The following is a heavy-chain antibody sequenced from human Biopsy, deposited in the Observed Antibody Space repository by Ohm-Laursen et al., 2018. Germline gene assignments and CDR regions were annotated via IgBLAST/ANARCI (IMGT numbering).Heavy chain of an antibody. CDR2: IYSGGNT. D-gene: IGHD6-19*01. CDR1: GDSLTSGPEN. CDR3: ARGRRTSGWPYFDN. J-gene: IGHJ4*02. Sequence: SETLSLTCIVSGDSLTSGPENWSWIRQSPGQGLEYIGFIYSGGNTNYSPSLKNQVTMSVDTSKNQFYLKLYSVTAADTAVYYCARGRRTSGWPYFDNWGQGALVIVSP. V-gene: IGHV4-61*01.